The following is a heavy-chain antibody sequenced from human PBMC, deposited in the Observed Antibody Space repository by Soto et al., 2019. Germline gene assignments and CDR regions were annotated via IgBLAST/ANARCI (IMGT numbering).Heavy chain of an antibody. V-gene: IGHV3-43*02. Sequence: GGSLRLSCAASGFTFDDYAMHWVRQAPGKGLEWVSLISGDGGSTYYADSVKGRFTISRDNSKNSLYLLMNSLRTEDTALYYCAKVGGYCSGGSCYNLNWFDPWGQGTLVTVSS. CDR1: GFTFDDYA. CDR3: AKVGGYCSGGSCYNLNWFDP. J-gene: IGHJ5*02. D-gene: IGHD2-15*01. CDR2: ISGDGGST.